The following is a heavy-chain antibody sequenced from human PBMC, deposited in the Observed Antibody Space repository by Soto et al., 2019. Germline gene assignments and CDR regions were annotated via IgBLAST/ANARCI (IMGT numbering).Heavy chain of an antibody. CDR2: IYHSGST. CDR3: PRVPDR. D-gene: IGHD2-2*01. CDR1: GDSISICGYS. Sequence: SETLSLTCAVSGDSISICGYSWSWIRQPPGKGLEWIGYIYHSGSTYYNPSLKSRVTISVDRSKNQFSLKLSSVTAADTAVYYCPRVPDRWGQGNLVTVS. J-gene: IGHJ5*02. V-gene: IGHV4-30-2*01.